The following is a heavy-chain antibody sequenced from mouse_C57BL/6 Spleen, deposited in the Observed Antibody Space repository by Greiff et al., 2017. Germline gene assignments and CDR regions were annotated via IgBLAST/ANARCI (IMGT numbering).Heavy chain of an antibody. CDR3: ARRGFVYYYAMDY. V-gene: IGHV1-26*01. CDR2: INPNNGGT. J-gene: IGHJ4*01. CDR1: GYTFTDYY. Sequence: EVQLQQSGPELVKPGASVKISCKASGYTFTDYYMNWVKQSHGKSLEWIGDINPNNGGTSYNQKFKGKATLTVDKSSSTAYMELRSLTSEDSAVYYCARRGFVYYYAMDYWGQGTSVTVSS.